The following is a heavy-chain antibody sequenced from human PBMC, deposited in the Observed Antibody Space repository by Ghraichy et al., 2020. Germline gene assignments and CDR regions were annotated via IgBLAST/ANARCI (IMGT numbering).Heavy chain of an antibody. Sequence: SQTLSLTCTVSGGSISSGGYYWSWIRQHPGKGLEWIGYIYYSGSTYYNPSLKSRVTISVDTSKNQFSLKLSSVTAADTAVYYCARRVGRGSTPINWFDPWGQGTLVTVSS. J-gene: IGHJ5*02. CDR3: ARRVGRGSTPINWFDP. D-gene: IGHD1-26*01. CDR2: IYYSGST. V-gene: IGHV4-31*02. CDR1: GGSISSGGYY.